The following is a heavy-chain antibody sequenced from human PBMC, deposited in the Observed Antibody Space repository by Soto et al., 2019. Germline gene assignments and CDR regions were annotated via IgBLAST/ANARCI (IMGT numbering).Heavy chain of an antibody. J-gene: IGHJ5*02. CDR1: GASVSSASYY. Sequence: QVQLKESGPGLLKPSETLSLTCTVSGASVSSASYYWAWLRQPPGRGLEWIGSVYFSGSTSYLPSLKSRVTVSVDTSKNQFSPNLASVTASDSAVYYCARIDGDYGHNWFDPWGQGTLVIVSP. CDR2: VYFSGST. V-gene: IGHV4-61*01. CDR3: ARIDGDYGHNWFDP. D-gene: IGHD4-17*01.